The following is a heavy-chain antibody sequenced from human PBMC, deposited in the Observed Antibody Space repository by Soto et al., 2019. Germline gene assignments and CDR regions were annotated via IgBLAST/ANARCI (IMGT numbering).Heavy chain of an antibody. CDR1: GFTFSSYA. D-gene: IGHD2-15*01. CDR3: AKAYCSGGSCPMRYYYYYMDV. Sequence: GGSLRLSCAASGFTFSSYAMSWVRQAPGKGLEWVSAISGSGGSTYYADSVKGRFTISRDNSKNTLYLQMNSLRAEDTAVYYCAKAYCSGGSCPMRYYYYYMDVWGKGTTVTVSS. J-gene: IGHJ6*03. V-gene: IGHV3-23*01. CDR2: ISGSGGST.